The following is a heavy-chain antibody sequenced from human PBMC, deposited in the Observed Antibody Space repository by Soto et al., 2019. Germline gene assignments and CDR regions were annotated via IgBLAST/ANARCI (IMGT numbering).Heavy chain of an antibody. D-gene: IGHD3-16*01. CDR2: ISGGST. V-gene: IGHV3-23*01. CDR3: AKGGRNTGYSYHKFDP. CDR1: GFTFTDYA. J-gene: IGHJ5*02. Sequence: GGSLRLSCAASGFTFTDYAMSWVRQTPGKGLEWVSAISGGSTYYADSVKGRFTISRDNSKNTLYLQMNSLRVEDTAVYYCAKGGRNTGYSYHKFDPWGQGTLVTVSS.